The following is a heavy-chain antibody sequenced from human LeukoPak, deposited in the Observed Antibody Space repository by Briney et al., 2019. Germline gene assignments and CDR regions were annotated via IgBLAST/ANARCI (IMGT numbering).Heavy chain of an antibody. D-gene: IGHD5-18*01. J-gene: IGHJ4*02. V-gene: IGHV3-23*01. Sequence: GGSLRLSCAASGFTFSSYVMNWVRQAPGKGLEWVSGIGGSGGSAYYADSVKGRFTISRDNSKNTLYLQMNSLRAEDTAVYYCAKDPGYTYGSYFDYWGQGALVTVSS. CDR1: GFTFSSYV. CDR3: AKDPGYTYGSYFDY. CDR2: IGGSGGSA.